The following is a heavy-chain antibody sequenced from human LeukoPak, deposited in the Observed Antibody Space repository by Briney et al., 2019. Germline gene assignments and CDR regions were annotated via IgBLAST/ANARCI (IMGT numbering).Heavy chain of an antibody. CDR3: ARAYYDILTTDS. V-gene: IGHV3-66*01. CDR1: GFTVRTNY. D-gene: IGHD3-9*01. Sequence: GGSLRRSGTGSGFTVRTNYMSWVRQAPGKGLKWVSVIYSSGDTYYADSVKGRFTISRDDSKNTLYLQINSLRAEDTAVYYCARAYYDILTTDSWGQGTLVSVSS. CDR2: IYSSGDT. J-gene: IGHJ4*02.